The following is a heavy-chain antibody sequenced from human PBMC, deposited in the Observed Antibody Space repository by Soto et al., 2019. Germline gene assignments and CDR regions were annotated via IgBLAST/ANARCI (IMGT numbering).Heavy chain of an antibody. V-gene: IGHV1-3*01. J-gene: IGHJ4*02. CDR3: ARESNHYQDFFQN. CDR1: GYPFPSFE. Sequence: ASVKVSCKTSGYPFPSFEVHWIRQAPGQRPEWMGGISNAGSGNTKYSQKFQDRFTITGDKRATTVYMALSSLTSEDTATYYCARESNHYQDFFQNWGQGTQVTVSS. CDR2: ISNAGSGNT. D-gene: IGHD2-2*01.